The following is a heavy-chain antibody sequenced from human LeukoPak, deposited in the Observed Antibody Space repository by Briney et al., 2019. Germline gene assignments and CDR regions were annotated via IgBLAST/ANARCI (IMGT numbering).Heavy chain of an antibody. D-gene: IGHD2-2*01. CDR3: TTDLGYCSSTSCYWFDP. CDR2: IKSKTDGGTT. V-gene: IGHV3-15*01. CDR1: GFTFSNAW. J-gene: IGHJ5*02. Sequence: GSLRLSCAASGFTFSNAWMSWVRQAPGKGLEWVGRIKSKTDGGTTDYAAPVKGRFTISRDDSKNTLYLQMNSLKTEDTAVYYCTTDLGYCSSTSCYWFDPWGQGTLVTVSS.